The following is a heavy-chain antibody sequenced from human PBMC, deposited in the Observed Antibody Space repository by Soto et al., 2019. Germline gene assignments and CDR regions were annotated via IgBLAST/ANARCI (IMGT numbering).Heavy chain of an antibody. V-gene: IGHV1-69*12. J-gene: IGHJ6*02. CDR2: IIPVFGSA. Sequence: QVQLVQSGAEVKKPGSSVKVSCKASGDTFRDSAINWVRQAPGQALEWMGEIIPVFGSARYTQKFESRVTITVDESTSTAYMDPTSLRSDDTAVYYCARGLIVVVSSQQFYYYGLDVWGQGTAVTVSS. D-gene: IGHD3-22*01. CDR3: ARGLIVVVSSQQFYYYGLDV. CDR1: GDTFRDSA.